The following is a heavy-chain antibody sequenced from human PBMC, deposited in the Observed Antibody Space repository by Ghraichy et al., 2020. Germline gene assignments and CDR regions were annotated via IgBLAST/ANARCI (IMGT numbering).Heavy chain of an antibody. CDR3: AREGSTPTTSSWNDWYFDL. CDR1: GFTFGRYD. V-gene: IGHV3-13*01. J-gene: IGHJ2*01. Sequence: RLSCAASGFTFGRYDMHWVRQPTGKGLEWVSAIGLGGDTYYSDSVKGRFTISREDAENSLYLQMNSLTAGDTAVYYCAREGSTPTTSSWNDWYFDLWGRGTLVTVSS. CDR2: IGLGGDT. D-gene: IGHD6-13*01.